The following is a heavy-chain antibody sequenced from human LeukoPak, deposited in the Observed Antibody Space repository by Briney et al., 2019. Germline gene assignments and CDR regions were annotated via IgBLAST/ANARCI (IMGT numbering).Heavy chain of an antibody. Sequence: SETLSLTCTVSGGSISSGDYYWSWIRQPPGKGLEWIGYIYHSGSTYYNPSLKSRVTISVDRSKNQFSLKLSSVTAADTAVYYCAREVDSPYDYMDVWGKGTTVTVSS. J-gene: IGHJ6*03. CDR2: IYHSGST. D-gene: IGHD5-12*01. CDR1: GGSISSGDYY. CDR3: AREVDSPYDYMDV. V-gene: IGHV4-30-2*01.